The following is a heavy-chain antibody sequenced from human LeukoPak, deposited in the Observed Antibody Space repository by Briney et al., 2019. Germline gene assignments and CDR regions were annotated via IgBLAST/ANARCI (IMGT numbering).Heavy chain of an antibody. CDR1: GFIFSSYS. D-gene: IGHD6-13*01. J-gene: IGHJ6*02. V-gene: IGHV3-23*01. CDR3: AKAASSSWPSYYYGMDV. CDR2: IIGSGGNT. Sequence: SGGSLRLSCAASGFIFSSYSMSWVRQAPGKGLEWVSVIIGSGGNTYYADSVKGRFTISKDNSKNTVYLQMSSLRVDDTAVYYCAKAASSSWPSYYYGMDVWGQGTTVTVSS.